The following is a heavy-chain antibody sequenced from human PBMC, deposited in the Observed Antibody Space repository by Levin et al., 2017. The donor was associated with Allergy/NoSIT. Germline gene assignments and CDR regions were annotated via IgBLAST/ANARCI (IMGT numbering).Heavy chain of an antibody. V-gene: IGHV4-59*01. CDR2: IYYSGST. J-gene: IGHJ5*02. CDR3: ASSGSYYIGNQNEPDNWFDP. CDR1: GGSISSYY. D-gene: IGHD3-10*01. Sequence: TSETLSLTCTVSGGSISSYYWSWIRQPPGKGLEWIGYIYYSGSTNYNPSLKSRVTISVDTSKNQFSLKLSSVTAADTAVYYCASSGSYYIGNQNEPDNWFDPWGQGTLVTVSS.